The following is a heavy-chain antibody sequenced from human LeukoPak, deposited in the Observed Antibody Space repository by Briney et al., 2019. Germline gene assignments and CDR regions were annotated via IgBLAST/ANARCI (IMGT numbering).Heavy chain of an antibody. V-gene: IGHV3-72*01. D-gene: IGHD2-2*03. J-gene: IGHJ4*02. Sequence: TGGSLRLSCVVSGFIFTDHYVDWVRQSPGKGLEWVGRVRNKANGYTTEFAASVKGRFIISRDDSKNSVFLQMNILEIEDTAVYYCTRSNSDGYSLLDYWGQGTLVTVSS. CDR3: TRSNSDGYSLLDY. CDR1: GFIFTDHY. CDR2: VRNKANGYTT.